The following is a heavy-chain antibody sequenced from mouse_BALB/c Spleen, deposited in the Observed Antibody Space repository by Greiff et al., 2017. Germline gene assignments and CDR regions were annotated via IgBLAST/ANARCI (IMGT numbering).Heavy chain of an antibody. CDR3: TRGTSFCFDY. J-gene: IGHJ2*01. CDR2: INPSNGGT. V-gene: IGHV1S81*02. Sequence: QVQLQQSGAELVKPGASVKLSCKASGYTFTSYYMYWVKQRPGQGLEWIGEINPSNGGTNFNEKFKSKATLTVDKSSSTAYMQLSSLTSEDSAVYYCTRGTSFCFDYRGESTTRTVSS. CDR1: GYTFTSYY.